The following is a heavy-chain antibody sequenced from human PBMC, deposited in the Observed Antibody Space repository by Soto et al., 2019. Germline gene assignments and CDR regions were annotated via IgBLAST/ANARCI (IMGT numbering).Heavy chain of an antibody. CDR3: ARTDRRDCSGGACYKGFDS. Sequence: QVQLVQSGAEVKKPGSSVKVSCKASGGTFSNYILNWVRQAPGQGLEWMGEIIPVFATTNYAQKFQGRVSITADESTSTAYMELSSLRSEDTAVFYCARTDRRDCSGGACYKGFDSWGQGTLVTVSS. J-gene: IGHJ4*02. D-gene: IGHD2-15*01. V-gene: IGHV1-69*01. CDR2: IIPVFATT. CDR1: GGTFSNYI.